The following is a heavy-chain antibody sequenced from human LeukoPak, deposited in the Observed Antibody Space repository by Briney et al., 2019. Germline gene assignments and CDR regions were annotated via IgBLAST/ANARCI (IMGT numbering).Heavy chain of an antibody. CDR3: AKDLEWVPRCHYY. D-gene: IGHD1-26*01. V-gene: IGHV3-23*01. CDR2: ISGSGGTT. CDR1: GFTFSSYA. Sequence: GGSLRLSCAASGFTFSSYAMSWVRQAPGKGLEWVSAISGSGGTTYYADSVKGRFTISGDNSKNTLYLQMNSLRAEDTAVYYCAKDLEWVPRCHYYWGQGTLVTVSS. J-gene: IGHJ4*02.